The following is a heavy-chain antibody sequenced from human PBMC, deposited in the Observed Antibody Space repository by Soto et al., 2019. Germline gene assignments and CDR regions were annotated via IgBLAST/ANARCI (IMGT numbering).Heavy chain of an antibody. J-gene: IGHJ6*02. Sequence: XEFLGLSFAASGFTFSSYGVHWVRQAPGKGLEWVAVISYDGSNKYYADSVKGRFTISRDNSKNTLYLQMNSLRAEDTAVYYCAKDLGGYKLLYYYYYGMDVWGQGTTVTVSS. CDR1: GFTFSSYG. D-gene: IGHD2-2*01. V-gene: IGHV3-30*18. CDR2: ISYDGSNK. CDR3: AKDLGGYKLLYYYYYGMDV.